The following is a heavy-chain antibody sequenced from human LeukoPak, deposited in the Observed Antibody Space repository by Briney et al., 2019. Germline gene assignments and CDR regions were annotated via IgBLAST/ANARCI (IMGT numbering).Heavy chain of an antibody. J-gene: IGHJ4*02. D-gene: IGHD3-3*01. Sequence: PSETLSLTCIVPGGSISSDSHYWGWIRQPPGKGLEWIGTMYYSGNTYYNPSLKSRVTISVDTSKNQFSLKLSSVTAADTAVYYCASAYYDFWSGLGYWGQGTLVTVSS. CDR1: GGSISSDSHY. CDR3: ASAYYDFWSGLGY. V-gene: IGHV4-39*01. CDR2: MYYSGNT.